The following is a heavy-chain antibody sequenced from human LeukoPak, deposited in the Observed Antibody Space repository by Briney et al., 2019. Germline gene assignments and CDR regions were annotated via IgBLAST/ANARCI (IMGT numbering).Heavy chain of an antibody. CDR3: ARLGSTFDI. J-gene: IGHJ3*02. Sequence: SETLSLTCAVYGESFSGYYWSWIRQPPGKGLEWIGEINHSGSTNYNPSLKSRVTISVDTSKNHFSLKLSSVTAADTAVYYCARLGSTFDIWGQGTMVTVSS. CDR1: GESFSGYY. D-gene: IGHD2-2*01. V-gene: IGHV4-34*01. CDR2: INHSGST.